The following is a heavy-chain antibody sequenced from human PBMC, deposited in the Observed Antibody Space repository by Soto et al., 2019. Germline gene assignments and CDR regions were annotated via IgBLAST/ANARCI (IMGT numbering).Heavy chain of an antibody. Sequence: GGSLRLSCAASGFTFSSYSMNWVRQAPGKGLEWVSSISSSSSYIYYADSVKGRFTISRDNAKNSLYLQMNSLRAEDTAVYYCAITKLTGITIFGVAMDYFGMDVWGQGTTVTVSS. CDR1: GFTFSSYS. V-gene: IGHV3-21*01. D-gene: IGHD3-3*01. CDR3: AITKLTGITIFGVAMDYFGMDV. CDR2: ISSSSSYI. J-gene: IGHJ6*02.